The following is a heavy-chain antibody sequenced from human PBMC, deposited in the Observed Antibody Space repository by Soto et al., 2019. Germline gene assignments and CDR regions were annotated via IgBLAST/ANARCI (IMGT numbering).Heavy chain of an antibody. D-gene: IGHD2-15*01. CDR2: VYYSGST. J-gene: IGHJ5*02. Sequence: QVQLQESGPGLVKPSETLSLACTVSGGSINNYYWSWFRQPPGKGLEWIGYVYYSGSTKYNPSLKRRVAISVDTSKNQFSLKVNSVTAADTAVYYCARTPSSGNHDQWGQGTLVTVSS. CDR1: GGSINNYY. V-gene: IGHV4-59*01. CDR3: ARTPSSGNHDQ.